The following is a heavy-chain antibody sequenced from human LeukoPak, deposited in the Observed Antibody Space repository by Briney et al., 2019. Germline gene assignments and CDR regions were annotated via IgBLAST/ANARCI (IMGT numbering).Heavy chain of an antibody. D-gene: IGHD2-2*01. V-gene: IGHV4-4*08. CDR1: GGSISSYY. J-gene: IGHJ6*03. CDR2: IYTSGST. Sequence: SETLSLTCTVSGGSISSYYWSWIRQPPGKGLEWIGRIYTSGSTNYNPSLKSRVTISVDTSKNQFSLKLSSVTAADTAVYYCARGTVVVPAAMKGYYYYMDVWGKGTTVTISS. CDR3: ARGTVVVPAAMKGYYYYMDV.